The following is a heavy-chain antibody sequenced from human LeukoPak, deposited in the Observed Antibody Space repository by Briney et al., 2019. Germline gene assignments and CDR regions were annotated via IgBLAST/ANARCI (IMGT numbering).Heavy chain of an antibody. J-gene: IGHJ5*02. Sequence: SVEVSCKASGGTFSSYTISWVRQAPGQGLEWMGRIIPILGIANYAQKFQGRVTITADKSTSTAYMELSSLRSEDTAVYYCARGRQQLVLYNWFDPWGQGTLVTVSS. D-gene: IGHD6-13*01. V-gene: IGHV1-69*02. CDR3: ARGRQQLVLYNWFDP. CDR2: IIPILGIA. CDR1: GGTFSSYT.